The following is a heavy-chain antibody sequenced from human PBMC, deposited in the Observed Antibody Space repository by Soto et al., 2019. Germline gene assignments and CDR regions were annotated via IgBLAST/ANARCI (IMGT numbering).Heavy chain of an antibody. CDR3: TRDPKVDTAPYSYYYMDV. V-gene: IGHV3-49*03. CDR1: GFTFGDYA. Sequence: GGSLRLSCTASGFTFGDYAMSWFRQAPGKGLEWVGFIRSKAYGGTTEYAASVKGRLPISRDDSKSIAYLQMNSLKTEDTAVYYCTRDPKVDTAPYSYYYMDVWGKGTTVTVSS. J-gene: IGHJ6*03. CDR2: IRSKAYGGTT. D-gene: IGHD5-18*01.